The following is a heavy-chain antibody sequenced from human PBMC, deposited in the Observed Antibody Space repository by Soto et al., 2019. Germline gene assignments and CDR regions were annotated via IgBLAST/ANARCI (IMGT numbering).Heavy chain of an antibody. V-gene: IGHV4-31*03. J-gene: IGHJ4*02. CDR3: ARVVLGTVTYYPDY. Sequence: QVQLQESGPGLVKPSQTLSLTCTVSGGSISSGGYYWSWIIQHPGKGLEWIGYISYSGNTYYNPSLKSRVTISVDTSENQFSLKLRSVTAADMAVYYCARVVLGTVTYYPDYWGQGTLVTVSS. CDR1: GGSISSGGYY. D-gene: IGHD4-17*01. CDR2: ISYSGNT.